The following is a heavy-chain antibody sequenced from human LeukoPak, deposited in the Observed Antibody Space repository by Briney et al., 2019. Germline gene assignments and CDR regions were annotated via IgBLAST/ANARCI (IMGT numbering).Heavy chain of an antibody. Sequence: GASVTVSCKASGYTFTSYDINWVRQATGQGLEWMGLMNPNSGNTGYAQKFQGRVTMTRNTSISTAYMELSSLRSEDTAVYYCARYNWNGYYYAYYGMDVWGQGTTVTVSS. CDR3: ARYNWNGYYYAYYGMDV. D-gene: IGHD1-1*01. CDR1: GYTFTSYD. CDR2: MNPNSGNT. V-gene: IGHV1-8*01. J-gene: IGHJ6*02.